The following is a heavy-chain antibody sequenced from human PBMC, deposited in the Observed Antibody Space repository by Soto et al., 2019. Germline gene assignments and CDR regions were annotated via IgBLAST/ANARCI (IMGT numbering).Heavy chain of an antibody. CDR2: ISFDGSNE. D-gene: IGHD3-10*01. Sequence: PGGSLRLSCAASGFTFRSSGMHWVRQTPGKGLEWVTVISFDGSNEYYADSVKGRFTISRDNSKNTLYLQMNSLRAEDTAVYYCAKDRRPWFGELSRGFEYWGQGTLVTVS. V-gene: IGHV3-30*18. CDR3: AKDRRPWFGELSRGFEY. CDR1: GFTFRSSG. J-gene: IGHJ4*02.